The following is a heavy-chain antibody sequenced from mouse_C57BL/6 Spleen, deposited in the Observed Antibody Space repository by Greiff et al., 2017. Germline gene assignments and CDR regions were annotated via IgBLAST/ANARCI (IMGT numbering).Heavy chain of an antibody. D-gene: IGHD2-5*01. J-gene: IGHJ3*01. CDR3: ARTYSNYEGFAY. CDR2: INPNNGGT. V-gene: IGHV1-26*01. CDR1: GYTFTDYY. Sequence: EVQLQQSGPELVKPGASVKISCKASGYTFTDYYMNWVKQSHGKSLEWIGDINPNNGGTSYNQKFKGKATLTVDKSSSTAYMELRSLTSEDSAVYYCARTYSNYEGFAYWGQGTLVTVSA.